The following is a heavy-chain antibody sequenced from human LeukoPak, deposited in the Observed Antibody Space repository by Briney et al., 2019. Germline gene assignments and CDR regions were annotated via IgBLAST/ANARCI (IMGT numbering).Heavy chain of an antibody. J-gene: IGHJ4*02. CDR2: ISGSGGST. V-gene: IGHV3-23*01. CDR1: GFTFSSYA. CDR3: AKPIAAAGTEDY. D-gene: IGHD6-13*01. Sequence: GGSLRLSCAASGFTFSSYAMSWVRLAPGKGLEWVSAISGSGGSTYYADSVKGRFTISRDNSKNTLYLQMNSLRAEDTAVYYCAKPIAAAGTEDYWGQGTLVTISS.